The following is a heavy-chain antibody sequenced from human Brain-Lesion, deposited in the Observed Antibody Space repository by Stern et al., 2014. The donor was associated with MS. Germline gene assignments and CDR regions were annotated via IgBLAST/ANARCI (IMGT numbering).Heavy chain of an antibody. CDR3: ARDQRGITIFGVVTDYYYLGMDV. Sequence: QDQLVQSGAEVKKPGASVKVSCKTSGYIFTGYYIHWVRQAPGQGLEWMAWINPNNGGTKYAQKCQGRGTMSRDTSISTAYVELSSLTSDDTAVYYCARDQRGITIFGVVTDYYYLGMDVWGQGTTVTVSS. CDR2: INPNNGGT. CDR1: GYIFTGYY. J-gene: IGHJ6*02. D-gene: IGHD3-3*01. V-gene: IGHV1-2*02.